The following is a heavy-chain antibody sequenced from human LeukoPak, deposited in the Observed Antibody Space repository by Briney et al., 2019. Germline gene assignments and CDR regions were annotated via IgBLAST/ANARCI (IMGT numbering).Heavy chain of an antibody. V-gene: IGHV4-34*01. Sequence: PSETLSLTCAVYGGSFSGYYWSWIRQPPGKGLEWIGEINHSGSTNYNPSLKSRVTISVDTSKNQFSLKLSSVTAADTAVYYCARGSTVVRGVGDYWGQGTLVTVSS. CDR2: INHSGST. J-gene: IGHJ4*02. CDR1: GGSFSGYY. CDR3: ARGSTVVRGVGDY. D-gene: IGHD3-10*01.